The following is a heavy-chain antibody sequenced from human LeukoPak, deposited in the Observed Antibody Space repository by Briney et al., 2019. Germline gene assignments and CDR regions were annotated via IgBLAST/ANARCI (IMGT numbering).Heavy chain of an antibody. CDR3: TRDHCSGDNCPSFDY. J-gene: IGHJ4*02. Sequence: GASVKVSCKPSGYTFTSYGISWVRQAPGQGLEWMGWIGAYNGDTNYAQKFQGRVTMTTDTSTGTAYMDLTSLRSDDTAVYYCTRDHCSGDNCPSFDYWGQGTLVTVSS. CDR2: IGAYNGDT. V-gene: IGHV1-18*04. CDR1: GYTFTSYG. D-gene: IGHD2-15*01.